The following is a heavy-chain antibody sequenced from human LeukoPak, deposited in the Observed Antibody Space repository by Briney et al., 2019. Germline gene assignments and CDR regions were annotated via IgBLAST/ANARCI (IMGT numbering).Heavy chain of an antibody. CDR2: IKQDGSEK. Sequence: PGGSLRLSCAASGFTFSSYWMSWVRQAPGKGLEWVANIKQDGSEKYYVDSVKGRFTISRDNAKNSLYLQMNSLRAEDTAVYYCARSNVGTATEVDYWGQGTLVTVSS. D-gene: IGHD5-18*01. CDR3: ARSNVGTATEVDY. J-gene: IGHJ4*02. V-gene: IGHV3-7*03. CDR1: GFTFSSYW.